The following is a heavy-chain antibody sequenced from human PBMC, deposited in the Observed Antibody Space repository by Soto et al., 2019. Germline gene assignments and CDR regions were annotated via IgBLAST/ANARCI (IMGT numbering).Heavy chain of an antibody. Sequence: EVQLVESGGGLVQPGGSLRLSCAASGFDFTNSWMHWVRQAPGKGLVWVSHVNSDGSITTYADSVKGRFTISRDNAKNTVYLQMNSLRVEDTAVYCCPRDQRYSSAVWGQGTLVTVSS. CDR2: VNSDGSIT. D-gene: IGHD5-18*01. V-gene: IGHV3-74*01. CDR1: GFDFTNSW. CDR3: PRDQRYSSAV. J-gene: IGHJ4*02.